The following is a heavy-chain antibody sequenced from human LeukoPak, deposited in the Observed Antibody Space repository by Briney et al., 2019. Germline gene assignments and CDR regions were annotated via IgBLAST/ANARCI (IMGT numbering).Heavy chain of an antibody. CDR3: AGSHSYAFDS. CDR2: IKPDGTYK. Sequence: AGSLRLSCSPAGFTFSTSWMTWVRQPPRKWLEWVANIKPDGTYKQYLDSVKERSTISRDHAKNSPLLQSNSLIAEHTALYYCAGSHSYAFDSWGQGTLVTVSS. V-gene: IGHV3-7*04. D-gene: IGHD2-21*01. CDR1: GFTFSTSW. J-gene: IGHJ4*02.